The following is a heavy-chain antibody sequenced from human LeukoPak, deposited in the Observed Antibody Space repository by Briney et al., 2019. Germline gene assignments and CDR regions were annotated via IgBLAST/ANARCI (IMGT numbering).Heavy chain of an antibody. CDR3: AREPRKVGASTYDAFDI. Sequence: ASVEVSCKASGYTFTTYYLHWVRQAPGQGLEWMGIINPSGGSTTYAQKFRGRVTMTRDTSTSTVYMELSSLRSEDTAVYYCAREPRKVGASTYDAFDIWGQGTMVTVSS. D-gene: IGHD1-26*01. CDR2: INPSGGST. V-gene: IGHV1-46*01. J-gene: IGHJ3*02. CDR1: GYTFTTYY.